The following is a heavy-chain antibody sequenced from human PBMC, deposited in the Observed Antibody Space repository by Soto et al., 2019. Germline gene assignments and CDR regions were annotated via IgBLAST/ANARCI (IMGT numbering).Heavy chain of an antibody. V-gene: IGHV3-30-3*01. D-gene: IGHD3-3*01. CDR2: ISYDGSNK. CDR1: GFTFSSYA. CDR3: ARESSPRYYDFWSGYPDY. Sequence: QVQLVESGGGVVQPGRSLRLSCAASGFTFSSYAMHWVRQAPGKGLEWVAVISYDGSNKYYADSVKGRFTISRDNSKNTLYLQMNSLRAEDTALYYCARESSPRYYDFWSGYPDYWGQGTLVTVSS. J-gene: IGHJ4*02.